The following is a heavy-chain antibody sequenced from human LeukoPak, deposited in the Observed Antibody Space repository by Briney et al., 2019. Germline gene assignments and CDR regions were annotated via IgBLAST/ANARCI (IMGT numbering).Heavy chain of an antibody. Sequence: SETLSLTCAVYGGSFSGYYWSWIRQPPGKGLEWIGEINHSGSTNYNPSLKRRVTISVDTSKNQFSLKLSSVTAADTAVCYCARRMIAVAGTGGYYGMDVWGKGTTVSVSS. CDR2: INHSGST. V-gene: IGHV4-34*01. J-gene: IGHJ6*04. CDR3: ARRMIAVAGTGGYYGMDV. D-gene: IGHD6-19*01. CDR1: GGSFSGYY.